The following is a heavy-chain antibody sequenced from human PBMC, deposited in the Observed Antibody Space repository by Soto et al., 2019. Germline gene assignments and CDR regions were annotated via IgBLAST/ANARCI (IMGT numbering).Heavy chain of an antibody. CDR2: IYPGDPDT. Sequence: PGESLKISCKGSGYSFTSYWIGWVRQMPGKGLERIGIIYPGDPDTRYSPSFQGQVTISADKSITTTYLQWSSLKASDTAIYYCARLFDTSGWYDYWGQGTLVTVSS. D-gene: IGHD6-19*01. CDR1: GYSFTSYW. J-gene: IGHJ4*02. CDR3: ARLFDTSGWYDY. V-gene: IGHV5-51*01.